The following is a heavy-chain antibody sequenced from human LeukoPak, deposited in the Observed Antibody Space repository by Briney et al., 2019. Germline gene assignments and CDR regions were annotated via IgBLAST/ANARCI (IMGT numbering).Heavy chain of an antibody. CDR1: GYTFTGYY. D-gene: IGHD6-19*01. J-gene: IGHJ3*02. CDR2: INPNSGGT. V-gene: IGHV1-2*06. Sequence: ASVKVSCKASGYTFTGYYMHWVRQAPGQGLEWMGRINPNSGGTNYAQKFQGRVTMTRDTSISTAYMELSRLRADDTAVYYCARTVAGDNDAFDIWGQGTMVTVSS. CDR3: ARTVAGDNDAFDI.